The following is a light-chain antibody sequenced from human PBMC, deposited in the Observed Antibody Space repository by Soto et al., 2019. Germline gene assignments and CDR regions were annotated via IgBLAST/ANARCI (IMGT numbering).Light chain of an antibody. V-gene: IGLV2-23*02. CDR3: CSYAGSSPSV. CDR2: EVS. Sequence: QSALTQPASVSGSPGQSITISCTGTSSDVGSYNLVSWYQQHPGKAPKLMIYEVSKRPSGVSNRFSGSKSGNTASLTISGLQAEDEAVYYCCSYAGSSPSVFGTGTKLTVL. CDR1: SSDVGSYNL. J-gene: IGLJ1*01.